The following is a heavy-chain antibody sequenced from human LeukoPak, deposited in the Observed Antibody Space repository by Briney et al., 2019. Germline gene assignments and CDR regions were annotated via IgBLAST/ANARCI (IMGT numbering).Heavy chain of an antibody. CDR2: ISGSGGST. CDR1: GFTFSSYG. Sequence: GGTLRLSCAASGFTFSSYGMSWVRQAPGKGLEWVSAISGSGGSTYYADSVKGRFTIPRDNSKNTLYLQMNSLRAEDTAVYYCARVLRGAHDYWGQGILVTVSS. V-gene: IGHV3-23*01. CDR3: ARVLRGAHDY. J-gene: IGHJ4*02. D-gene: IGHD5/OR15-5a*01.